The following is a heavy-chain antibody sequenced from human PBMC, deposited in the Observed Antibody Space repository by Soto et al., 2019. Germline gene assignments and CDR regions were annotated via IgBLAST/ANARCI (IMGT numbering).Heavy chain of an antibody. V-gene: IGHV4-39*01. CDR2: IYYSGST. D-gene: IGHD4-17*01. CDR3: ARSLTTGVTTDV. Sequence: QLQLQESGPGLVKPSETLSLTCTVSGGSISSSSYYWGWIRQPPGTGLEWIGSIYYSGSTYYNPSLKSRVTISVDTSKNQFSLKLSYVTAADTAVYYCARSLTTGVTTDVWGQGTTVTVSS. J-gene: IGHJ6*01. CDR1: GGSISSSSYY.